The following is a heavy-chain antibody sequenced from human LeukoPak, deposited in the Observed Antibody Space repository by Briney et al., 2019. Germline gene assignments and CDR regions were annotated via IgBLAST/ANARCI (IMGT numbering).Heavy chain of an antibody. V-gene: IGHV4-59*08. CDR2: IYSTGST. D-gene: IGHD1-7*01. CDR3: ARHAGPYNWSYAFFDY. CDR1: GGSISSYY. Sequence: PSETLSLTCTVSGGSISSYYWSWIRQPPGKGLEWIGYIYSTGSTNYNPSLKSRVTISVDTSRNHFSLNLSSVTAPDTAIYYCARHAGPYNWSYAFFDYWGQGTLVTVSS. J-gene: IGHJ4*02.